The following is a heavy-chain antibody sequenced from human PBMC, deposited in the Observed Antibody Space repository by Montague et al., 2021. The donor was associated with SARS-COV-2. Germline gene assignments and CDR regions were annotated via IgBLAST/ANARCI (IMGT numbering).Heavy chain of an antibody. CDR2: IRHNGGT. J-gene: IGHJ3*02. Sequence: SETLSLTCAVYGESFTDFFWNWIRQTPEKGLEWIGEIRHNGGTHYNPSLKSRVTISVDTSKNQDSLKLSSVTAADTAVYYCARGPRFFDWPYDAFDIWAQGTMVIVSS. CDR3: ARGPRFFDWPYDAFDI. V-gene: IGHV4-34*01. CDR1: GESFTDFF. D-gene: IGHD3-9*01.